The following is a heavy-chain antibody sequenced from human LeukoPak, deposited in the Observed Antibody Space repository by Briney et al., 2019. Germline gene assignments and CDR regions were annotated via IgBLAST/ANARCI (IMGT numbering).Heavy chain of an antibody. J-gene: IGHJ4*02. Sequence: PGGSLRLSCAASGFTFSSYAMSWVRQAPGKGLEWVSAISGSGGSTYYADSVKGRFTIYRDNSKNTLSLQMNSLRADDTAVYYCATALGDSDYWGQGTLVTVSS. CDR2: ISGSGGST. D-gene: IGHD4-17*01. V-gene: IGHV3-23*01. CDR1: GFTFSSYA. CDR3: ATALGDSDY.